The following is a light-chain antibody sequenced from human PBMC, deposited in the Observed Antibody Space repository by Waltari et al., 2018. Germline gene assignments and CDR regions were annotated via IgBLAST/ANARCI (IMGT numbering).Light chain of an antibody. J-gene: IGKJ4*01. Sequence: EIVMTQSPATLSVSPGERANLPCRASQSVSSNLAWYQQKPGQAPRLLIYGASTRATGIPVRFSGSGSGTEFTLTISSLQSEDFAVYYCQQYNNWPPLTFGGGTKVEIK. CDR2: GAS. CDR1: QSVSSN. CDR3: QQYNNWPPLT. V-gene: IGKV3-15*01.